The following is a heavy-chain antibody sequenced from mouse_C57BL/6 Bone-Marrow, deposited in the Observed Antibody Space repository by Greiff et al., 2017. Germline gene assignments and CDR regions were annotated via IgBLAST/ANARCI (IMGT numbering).Heavy chain of an antibody. CDR3: ARGDNYYGSSPYYAMDY. CDR2: ISYDGSN. D-gene: IGHD1-1*01. Sequence: EVKLMESGPGLVKPSQSLSLTCSVTGYSITSGYYWNWIRQFPGNKLEWMGYISYDGSNNYNPSLKNRISITRDTSKNQFFLKLNSVTTEDTATYYCARGDNYYGSSPYYAMDYWGQGTSVTVSS. V-gene: IGHV3-6*01. CDR1: GYSITSGYY. J-gene: IGHJ4*01.